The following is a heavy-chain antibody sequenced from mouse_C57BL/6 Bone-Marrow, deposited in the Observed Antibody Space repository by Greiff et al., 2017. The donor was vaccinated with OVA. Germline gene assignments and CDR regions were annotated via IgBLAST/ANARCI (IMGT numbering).Heavy chain of an antibody. CDR1: GYTFTSYG. CDR2: IYPRSGNT. D-gene: IGHD2-4*01. Sequence: QVQLQQSGAELARPGASVKLSCKASGYTFTSYGISWVKQRTGQGLEWIGEIYPRSGNTYYNEKFKGKATLTADKSSSTAYRERRSLTSEDSAVDFCARYGGLRGNYFDCWGRGTTLTVSA. J-gene: IGHJ2*01. V-gene: IGHV1-81*01. CDR3: ARYGGLRGNYFDC.